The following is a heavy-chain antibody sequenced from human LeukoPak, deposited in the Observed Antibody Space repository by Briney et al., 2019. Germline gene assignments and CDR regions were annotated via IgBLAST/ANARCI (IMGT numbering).Heavy chain of an antibody. J-gene: IGHJ4*02. Sequence: ASVKVSCKASGYTFTGYGISWVRQAPGQGLEWMGWISAYNGNTNYAQKLQGRVTMTTDTSTSTAYMALRSLRSDDTAVYYCARGPLGYYDSSGYYYGYWGQGTLVTVSS. CDR1: GYTFTGYG. D-gene: IGHD3-22*01. CDR2: ISAYNGNT. V-gene: IGHV1-18*01. CDR3: ARGPLGYYDSSGYYYGY.